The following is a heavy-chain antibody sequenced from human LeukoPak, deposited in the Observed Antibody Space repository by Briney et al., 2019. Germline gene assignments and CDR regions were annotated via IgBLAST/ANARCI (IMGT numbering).Heavy chain of an antibody. J-gene: IGHJ3*02. CDR1: GLSVSSNF. Sequence: PGGSLRLSCAATGLSVSSNFMSWVRQAPGKGLEWVSVIYGGGSTYYADSVKGRFTISRDNSKNTLYLQMNSLRAEDTAVYYCARDRTVTTRGAFDIWGQGTMVTVSS. D-gene: IGHD4-17*01. V-gene: IGHV3-53*01. CDR3: ARDRTVTTRGAFDI. CDR2: IYGGGST.